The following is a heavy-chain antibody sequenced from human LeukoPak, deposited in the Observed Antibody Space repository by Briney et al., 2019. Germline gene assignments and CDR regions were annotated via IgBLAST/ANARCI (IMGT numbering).Heavy chain of an antibody. V-gene: IGHV3-23*01. Sequence: GGSLRLSCAASGFTFSSYAMSWVRQAPGKGLEWVSAISGSGGSTYYADSVKGRFTISRDNSKNTLYLQMNSLRAEDTAVYYCAKDREASGSYQGYFDYWGQGTLVTVSS. J-gene: IGHJ4*02. CDR2: ISGSGGST. CDR3: AKDREASGSYQGYFDY. D-gene: IGHD1-26*01. CDR1: GFTFSSYA.